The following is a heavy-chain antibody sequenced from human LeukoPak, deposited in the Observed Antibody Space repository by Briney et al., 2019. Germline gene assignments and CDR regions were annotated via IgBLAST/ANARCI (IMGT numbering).Heavy chain of an antibody. V-gene: IGHV4-59*08. CDR3: ARNTAPLEMATEYYFDY. CDR2: IYYSGST. CDR1: GGSISSYY. J-gene: IGHJ4*02. Sequence: SETLSLTCTVSGGSISSYYWSWIRQPPGKGLEWIGYIYYSGSTNYNPSLKSRVTISVDTSKNQFSLKLSSVTAADAAVYYCARNTAPLEMATEYYFDYWGQGTLVTVSS. D-gene: IGHD5-24*01.